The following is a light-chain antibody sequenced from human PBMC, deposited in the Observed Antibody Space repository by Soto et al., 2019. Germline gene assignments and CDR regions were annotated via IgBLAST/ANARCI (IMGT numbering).Light chain of an antibody. CDR1: QSISNY. V-gene: IGKV3-15*01. CDR2: GSS. CDR3: LHQNTYPWT. Sequence: IVLTQSPDTLSLAPGERATLSCRASQSISNYLAWYQQKPGQAPRLLIYGSSTRATGIPARFSGRGSGTEFTLTISSLQPEDFATYYYLHQNTYPWTFGQGTKVDIK. J-gene: IGKJ1*01.